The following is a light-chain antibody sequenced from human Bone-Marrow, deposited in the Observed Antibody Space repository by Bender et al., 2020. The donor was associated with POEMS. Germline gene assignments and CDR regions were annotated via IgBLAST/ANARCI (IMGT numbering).Light chain of an antibody. CDR1: SSNIGAHA. CDR3: AVWDDSLNGWV. V-gene: IGLV1-44*01. Sequence: QSVLTQPPSASGTPGQRVTISCSGGSSNIGAHAVNWYQHLPGTAPKLLIYSSHRRPSEVPDRFSGSRSGSSASLAISGLQSEDEADYYCAVWDDSLNGWVFGGDNKLAVL. J-gene: IGLJ3*02. CDR2: SSH.